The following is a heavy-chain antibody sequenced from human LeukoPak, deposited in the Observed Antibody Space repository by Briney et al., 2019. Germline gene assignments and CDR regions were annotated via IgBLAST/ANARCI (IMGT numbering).Heavy chain of an antibody. D-gene: IGHD6-6*01. CDR1: GYTFTGYY. CDR3: AREYIEYSSSSAFDY. Sequence: ASVKVSCKASGYTFTGYYMHWVRQAPGQGLEWMGWINPNSGGTNYAQKFRGRVTMTRDTSISTAYMELSRLRSDDTAVYYCAREYIEYSSSSAFDYWGQGTLVTVSS. J-gene: IGHJ4*02. V-gene: IGHV1-2*02. CDR2: INPNSGGT.